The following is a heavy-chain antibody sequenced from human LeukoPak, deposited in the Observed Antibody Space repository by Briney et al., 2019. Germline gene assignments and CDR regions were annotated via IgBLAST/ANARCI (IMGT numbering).Heavy chain of an antibody. CDR3: ARGGNFYRGHYFDY. V-gene: IGHV4-59*01. D-gene: IGHD1-26*01. CDR1: GGSISEYY. J-gene: IGHJ4*02. Sequence: PSETLSLTCTVSGGSISEYYWYWIRQPPGKGLEWIGYIYYTGSTKYHPSLKSRLTISVDTSKNQFSLRLTSVTAADTAVYYCARGGNFYRGHYFDYWGQGAQVTVSS. CDR2: IYYTGST.